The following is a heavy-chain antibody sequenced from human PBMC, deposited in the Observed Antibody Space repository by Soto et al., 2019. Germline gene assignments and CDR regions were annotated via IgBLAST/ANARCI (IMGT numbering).Heavy chain of an antibody. V-gene: IGHV3-23*01. Sequence: EVQLLESGGGFVQPGWSLRLSCESSGFTFRNFAMSCVRQAPGQVLEWVSSIIGSGDSTYYADSVKGRFSISRDNSKNTLYLQMNSLRAEDTAIYYCAKDNPVGATPGWFDSWGQGTLVIVSS. CDR2: IIGSGDST. CDR1: GFTFRNFA. CDR3: AKDNPVGATPGWFDS. J-gene: IGHJ5*01. D-gene: IGHD1-26*01.